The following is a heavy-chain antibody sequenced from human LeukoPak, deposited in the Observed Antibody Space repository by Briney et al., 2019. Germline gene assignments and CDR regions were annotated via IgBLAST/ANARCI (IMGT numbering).Heavy chain of an antibody. Sequence: PSETLSLTCTVSGGSISSGGYYWSWIRQHPGKGLQWIGYINYNGSTNSNPSLKSRATISLDTSKNQFSLKLSSVTAADTAVYYCARGYDSSPDASDIWGQGTMVTVSS. V-gene: IGHV4-61*08. D-gene: IGHD3-22*01. J-gene: IGHJ3*02. CDR1: GGSISSGGYY. CDR2: INYNGST. CDR3: ARGYDSSPDASDI.